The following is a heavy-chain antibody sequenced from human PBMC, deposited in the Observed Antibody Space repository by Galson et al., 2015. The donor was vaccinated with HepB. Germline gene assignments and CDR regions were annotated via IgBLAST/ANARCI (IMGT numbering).Heavy chain of an antibody. D-gene: IGHD5-24*01. CDR2: IIPIFGTA. J-gene: IGHJ3*02. V-gene: IGHV1-69*13. Sequence: SVKVSCKASGGTFSSYAISWVRQAPGQGLEWMGGIIPIFGTANYAQKFQGRVTITADESTSTAYMELSSLRSEDTAVYYCARLVEMADGDAFDIWGQGTMVTVSS. CDR3: ARLVEMADGDAFDI. CDR1: GGTFSSYA.